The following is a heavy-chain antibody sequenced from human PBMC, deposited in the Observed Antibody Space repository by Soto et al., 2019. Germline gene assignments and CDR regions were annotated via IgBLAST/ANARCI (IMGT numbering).Heavy chain of an antibody. CDR3: ARLHIITGNPGDY. J-gene: IGHJ4*02. V-gene: IGHV4-61*08. CDR1: GGSVSSGGYY. Sequence: SETLSLTCTVSGGSVSSGGYYWSWIRQPPGKGLEWIGYIYYSGSTNYNPSLKSRVTISVDTSKNQFSLKLRFVTAADTAVYYCARLHIITGNPGDYWGQGTLVTVSS. D-gene: IGHD1-20*01. CDR2: IYYSGST.